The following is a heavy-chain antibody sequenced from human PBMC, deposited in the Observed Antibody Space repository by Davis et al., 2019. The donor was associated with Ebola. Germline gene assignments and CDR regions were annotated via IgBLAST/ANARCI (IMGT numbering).Heavy chain of an antibody. CDR1: GFTFSSYA. D-gene: IGHD6-13*01. V-gene: IGHV3-30-3*01. CDR2: ISYDGSNK. Sequence: GGSLRLSCAASGFTFSSYAMHWVRQAPGKGLEWVAVISYDGSNKYYADSVKGRFTISRDNSKNTLYLQMNSLRAEDTAVYYCARAGGQQLTRTYYYYGMDVWGQGTTVTVSS. CDR3: ARAGGQQLTRTYYYYGMDV. J-gene: IGHJ6*02.